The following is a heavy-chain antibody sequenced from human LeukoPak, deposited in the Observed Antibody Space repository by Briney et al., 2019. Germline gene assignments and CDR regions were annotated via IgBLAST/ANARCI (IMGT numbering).Heavy chain of an antibody. D-gene: IGHD2-2*01. V-gene: IGHV3-21*01. CDR3: ARRYCSSTSCYNFDY. CDR2: ISSSSSYI. J-gene: IGHJ4*02. Sequence: GGSLRLSCAASGFTFSSYSMNWVRQAPGKGLEWVSSISSSSSYIYYADSVKGRFTISRDSAKNSLYLQMNSLRAEDTAVYYCARRYCSSTSCYNFDYWGRGTLVTVSS. CDR1: GFTFSSYS.